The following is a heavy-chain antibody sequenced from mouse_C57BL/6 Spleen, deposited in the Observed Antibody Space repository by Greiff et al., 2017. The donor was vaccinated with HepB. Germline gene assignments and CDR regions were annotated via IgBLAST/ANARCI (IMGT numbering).Heavy chain of an antibody. CDR1: GYTFTDYN. Sequence: VQLQQSGPELVKPGASVKMSCKASGYTFTDYNMHWVKQSHGKSLEWIGYINPNNGGTSYNQKFKGKATLTVNKSSSTAYMELRSLTSEDSAVYYCARIRRFSSAWFAYWGQGTLVTVSA. J-gene: IGHJ3*01. D-gene: IGHD3-2*02. CDR2: INPNNGGT. CDR3: ARIRRFSSAWFAY. V-gene: IGHV1-22*01.